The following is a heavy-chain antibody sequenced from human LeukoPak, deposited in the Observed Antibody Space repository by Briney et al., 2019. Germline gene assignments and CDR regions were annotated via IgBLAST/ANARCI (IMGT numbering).Heavy chain of an antibody. J-gene: IGHJ4*02. V-gene: IGHV3-11*01. D-gene: IGHD1-26*01. CDR1: GFTFSDYY. CDR2: ISSSGTTI. Sequence: GGSLRLSCAASGFTFSDYYMSWIRQAPGKGLEWLSYISSSGTTISYADSVKGRFTISRDNAKNSLYLQMNSLRAGDTAVYYCARVLVGVPDYWGQGTLVTVSS. CDR3: ARVLVGVPDY.